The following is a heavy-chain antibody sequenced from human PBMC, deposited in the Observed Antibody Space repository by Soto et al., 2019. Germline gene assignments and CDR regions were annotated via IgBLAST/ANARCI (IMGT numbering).Heavy chain of an antibody. CDR3: ARDPSVVVVAAAPYYYYGMDV. Sequence: EVQLVESGGGLVQPGGSLRLSCAASGFTFSSYWMSWVRQAPGKGLEWVANIKQDGSEKYYVDSVKGRFTISRDNGKNSMYLKMNSLADEDTAVYYCARDPSVVVVAAAPYYYYGMDVWGQGTTVTVSS. CDR1: GFTFSSYW. CDR2: IKQDGSEK. J-gene: IGHJ6*02. D-gene: IGHD2-15*01. V-gene: IGHV3-7*01.